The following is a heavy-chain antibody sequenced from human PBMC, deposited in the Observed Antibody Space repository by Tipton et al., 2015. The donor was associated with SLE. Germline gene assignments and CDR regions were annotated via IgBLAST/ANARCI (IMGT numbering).Heavy chain of an antibody. CDR1: GASLTTTSYY. V-gene: IGHV4-39*07. CDR2: ISYSGST. CDR3: FWCTSGWRRDS. J-gene: IGHJ4*02. Sequence: GLVKPSETLSLTCTVSGASLTTTSYYWGWVRQPPGKGLEWTGYISYSGSTYYNPSLASRVTISVDTSKNQFSLKLTSVTAADTAVYYCFWCTSGWRRDSWGQGTLVTVSS. D-gene: IGHD6-19*01.